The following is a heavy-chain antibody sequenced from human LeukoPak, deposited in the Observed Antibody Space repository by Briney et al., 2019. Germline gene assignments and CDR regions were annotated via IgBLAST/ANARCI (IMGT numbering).Heavy chain of an antibody. CDR2: IYTSGST. CDR1: GGSISSYY. CDR3: ARAASQYYYGSGSYFFDC. V-gene: IGHV4-4*07. Sequence: SETLSLTCTVSGGSISSYYWSWIRQPAGKGLEWIGRIYTSGSTNYNPSLKSRVTMSVDTSKNQFSLKLSSVTAADTAVYYCARAASQYYYGSGSYFFDCWGQGTLVTVSS. J-gene: IGHJ4*02. D-gene: IGHD3-10*01.